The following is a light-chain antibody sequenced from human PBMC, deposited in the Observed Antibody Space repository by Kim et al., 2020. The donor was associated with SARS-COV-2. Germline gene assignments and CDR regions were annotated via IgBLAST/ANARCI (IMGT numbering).Light chain of an antibody. Sequence: GQSLAISCTGTSSDVGAYKFVSWYQQPPGKVPKLMIFGVDQRPSGVSSRFSGSKSGNTASLTISGLQAEDEADYYCSSHTTIRTVVFGGGTKVTVL. V-gene: IGLV2-14*03. J-gene: IGLJ2*01. CDR3: SSHTTIRTVV. CDR2: GVD. CDR1: SSDVGAYKF.